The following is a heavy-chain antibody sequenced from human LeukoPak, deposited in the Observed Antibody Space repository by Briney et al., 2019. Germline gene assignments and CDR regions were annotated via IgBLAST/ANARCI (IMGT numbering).Heavy chain of an antibody. D-gene: IGHD6-19*01. Sequence: GGSLRLSCAAFGFTFSNYWMSWVRQAPGKGLEWVAHIKPDGSEKNYVDSVKGRFTLFRDDAKNSVYLQMNSLRVEDTAVYYCARDSGSGGPWGQGTPVTVSS. V-gene: IGHV3-7*01. CDR3: ARDSGSGGP. CDR2: IKPDGSEK. J-gene: IGHJ5*02. CDR1: GFTFSNYW.